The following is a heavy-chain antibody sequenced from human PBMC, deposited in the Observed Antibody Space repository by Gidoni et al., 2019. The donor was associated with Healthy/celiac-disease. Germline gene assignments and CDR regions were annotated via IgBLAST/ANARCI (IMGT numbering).Heavy chain of an antibody. J-gene: IGHJ4*02. D-gene: IGHD3-22*01. Sequence: QITLKESGPTLVQPTQTLTLPCTFSGFSLSTRGVGVGWIRQPPGKALEWLALIYWDDDKRYSPSLKSRLTITKDTAKNQVVLTMTNMDPVDTATYYCAHSGKYYYDSSGYPYFDYWGQGTLVTVSS. V-gene: IGHV2-5*02. CDR2: IYWDDDK. CDR1: GFSLSTRGVG. CDR3: AHSGKYYYDSSGYPYFDY.